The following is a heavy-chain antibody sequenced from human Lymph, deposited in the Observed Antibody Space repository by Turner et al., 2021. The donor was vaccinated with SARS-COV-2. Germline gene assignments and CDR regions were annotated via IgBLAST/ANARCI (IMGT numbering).Heavy chain of an antibody. V-gene: IGHV3-53*01. D-gene: IGHD4-17*01. CDR1: EFTVSSNY. CDR3: ARVLPYGDYFDY. Sequence: ERQLVRSGGGLVQSGGSLRLSCAASEFTVSSNYMSWVRQAPGKGLEWVSIIYSGGSTYYADSVKVRFTISRDNSKNTLYLQMNSLRAEDTALYYCARVLPYGDYFDYWGQGTLVTVSS. CDR2: IYSGGST. J-gene: IGHJ4*02.